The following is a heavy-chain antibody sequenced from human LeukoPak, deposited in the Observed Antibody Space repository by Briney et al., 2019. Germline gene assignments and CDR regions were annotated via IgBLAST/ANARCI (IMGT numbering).Heavy chain of an antibody. CDR3: AKWGVRYSSGWYGGDDAFEI. CDR1: GYSFTSYW. Sequence: GESLKISCKGSGYSFTSYWIGWVRQMPGKGLEWMGIIYPGDSDTRYSPSFQGQVTISADKSISTAYLQWISLKASDTAMYYCAKWGVRYSSGWYGGDDAFEIWGQGTMVTVSS. J-gene: IGHJ3*02. CDR2: IYPGDSDT. D-gene: IGHD6-19*01. V-gene: IGHV5-51*01.